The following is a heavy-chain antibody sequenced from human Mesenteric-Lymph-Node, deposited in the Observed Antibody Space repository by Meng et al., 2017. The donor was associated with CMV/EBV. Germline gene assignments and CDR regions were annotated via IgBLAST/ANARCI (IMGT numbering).Heavy chain of an antibody. CDR1: DFTVSTNY. J-gene: IGHJ3*02. CDR3: ARDFRGGRLGHAFDI. Sequence: GGSLRLSCAVSDFTVSTNYMNWVRQAPGKGLEWDSVIYSGGSTYYADYEKDRYTISRDNSKNTLYLQMNSLRAEDTAVYYCARDFRGGRLGHAFDIWGQGTMVTVSS. CDR2: IYSGGST. D-gene: IGHD1-26*01. V-gene: IGHV3-53*01.